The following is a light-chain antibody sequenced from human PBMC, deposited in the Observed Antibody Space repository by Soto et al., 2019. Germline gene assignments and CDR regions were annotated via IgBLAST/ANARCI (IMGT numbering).Light chain of an antibody. J-gene: IGKJ2*01. V-gene: IGKV3-20*01. Sequence: EIVLTQSPGTLSLSPGERATLSCRASQSVSSSYLAWYQQKPGQAPRPLIYGASSRATGIPDRFSGSGSGTDSTLTISTLEPEDFAVYYCLQYGSSPYTFGQGTKLEIK. CDR3: LQYGSSPYT. CDR2: GAS. CDR1: QSVSSSY.